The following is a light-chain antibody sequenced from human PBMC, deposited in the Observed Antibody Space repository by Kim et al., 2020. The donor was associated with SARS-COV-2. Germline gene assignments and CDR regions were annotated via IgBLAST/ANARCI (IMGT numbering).Light chain of an antibody. Sequence: GQRGTISCSGSSSNSGSNYVYWYQRRPGTAPKLLFYRNKQRPSGVPDRFSGSKSGTSASLAISGLRSEDEADYYCAAWDDSLSGYVFGTGTKVTVL. V-gene: IGLV1-47*01. J-gene: IGLJ1*01. CDR2: RNK. CDR3: AAWDDSLSGYV. CDR1: SSNSGSNY.